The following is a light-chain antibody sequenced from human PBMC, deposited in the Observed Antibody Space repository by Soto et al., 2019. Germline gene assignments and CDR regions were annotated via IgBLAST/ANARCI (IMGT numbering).Light chain of an antibody. CDR3: TSYSRYRVLV. J-gene: IGLJ3*02. CDR2: GVS. V-gene: IGLV2-14*01. Sequence: QSVLTQPASVSGSPGQSITISCTGTTSDVSIYNYVSWYQQHPGKAPKLMIYGVSNRPSGVSNRFSGAKSGHTASLTISGLQVEDEADYYCTSYSRYRVLVFGGGTKVTVL. CDR1: TSDVSIYNY.